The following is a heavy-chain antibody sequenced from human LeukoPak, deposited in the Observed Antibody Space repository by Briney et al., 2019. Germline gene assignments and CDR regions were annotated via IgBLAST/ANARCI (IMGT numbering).Heavy chain of an antibody. CDR1: GYTFTSYD. CDR2: MNPNSGNT. D-gene: IGHD1-26*01. J-gene: IGHJ3*02. V-gene: IGHV1-8*01. CDR3: ARDRVIVGATIIPDAFDI. Sequence: ASVKVSCKASGYTFTSYDINWVRQATGQGLEWMGWMNPNSGNTGYAQKFQGRVTMTRNTSISTAYMELSSLRSEDTAVYYCARDRVIVGATIIPDAFDIWGQGTMVTVSS.